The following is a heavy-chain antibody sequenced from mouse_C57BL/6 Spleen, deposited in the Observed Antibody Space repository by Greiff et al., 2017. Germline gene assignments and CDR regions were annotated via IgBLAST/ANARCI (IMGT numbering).Heavy chain of an antibody. J-gene: IGHJ3*01. V-gene: IGHV1-81*01. Sequence: VQLQQSGAELARPGASVKLSCKASGYTFTSYGISWVKQRTGQGLEWIGEIYPRSGNTYYNEKFKGKATLTADKSSSTACMELRNLTSEGSAVYVCARYWDSGTWFAYWGQGTLVTVSA. CDR3: ARYWDSGTWFAY. D-gene: IGHD4-1*01. CDR1: GYTFTSYG. CDR2: IYPRSGNT.